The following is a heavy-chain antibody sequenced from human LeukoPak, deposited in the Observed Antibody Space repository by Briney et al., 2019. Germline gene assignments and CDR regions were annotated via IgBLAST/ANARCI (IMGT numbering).Heavy chain of an antibody. Sequence: GGSLRLSCAASGFIFSRYEINWFRQAPGKGLEWVSYISDGGNTIYYADSVKGRFTISRDNTKNSLYLQMNSLRAEDTAVYYCARVMASGWYGDYWGQGTLVTVSS. J-gene: IGHJ4*02. CDR3: ARVMASGWYGDY. CDR2: ISDGGNTI. V-gene: IGHV3-48*03. CDR1: GFIFSRYE. D-gene: IGHD6-19*01.